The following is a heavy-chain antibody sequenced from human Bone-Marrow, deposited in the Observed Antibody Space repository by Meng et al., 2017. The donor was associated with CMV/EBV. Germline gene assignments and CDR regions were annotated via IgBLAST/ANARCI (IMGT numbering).Heavy chain of an antibody. CDR2: INHSGYT. CDR3: ARVGLSTVTTNFDT. CDR1: GGSFSVNY. J-gene: IGHJ4*02. D-gene: IGHD4-17*01. Sequence: SETLSLTCAVYGGSFSVNYWSWIRQSPGKGLEWIGEINHSGYTSYNPSLKSRVTISIDTSKNQFSVTLSSVTAADSAVYYCARVGLSTVTTNFDTWGQGTLVTFSS. V-gene: IGHV4-34*01.